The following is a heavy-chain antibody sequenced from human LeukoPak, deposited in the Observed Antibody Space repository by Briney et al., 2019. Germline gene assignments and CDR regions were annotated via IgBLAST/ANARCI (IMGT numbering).Heavy chain of an antibody. CDR2: INSDGSST. CDR1: GFTFTSYW. V-gene: IGHV3-74*01. CDR3: SGGYSFDY. J-gene: IGHJ4*02. D-gene: IGHD4-23*01. Sequence: GSLSLSCAASGFTFTSYWIHWVRPAPGKGLVWVSRINSDGSSTSYADSVKGRFTISRDNAKNTLYLQMNSQRAEDTALYYCSGGYSFDYWGQGTLVTVSS.